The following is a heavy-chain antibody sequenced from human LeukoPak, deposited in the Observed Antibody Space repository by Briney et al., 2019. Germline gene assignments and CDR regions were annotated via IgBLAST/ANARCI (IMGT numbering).Heavy chain of an antibody. CDR1: GFTFRSYA. CDR3: AGGAHRWATTNGNFDY. CDR2: ISYDGSNK. V-gene: IGHV3-30*04. D-gene: IGHD1-1*01. Sequence: PGRSLRLSSAASGFTFRSYAMHWVRQAPGKGLEWAAVISYDGSNKYYVDSVKGRFTISRDNSKNTLYLQMNSLRAEDTAVYYCAGGAHRWATTNGNFDYWGQGTLVTVSS. J-gene: IGHJ4*02.